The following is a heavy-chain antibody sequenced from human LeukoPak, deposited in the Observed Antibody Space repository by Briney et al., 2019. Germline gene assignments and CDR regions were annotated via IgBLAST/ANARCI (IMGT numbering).Heavy chain of an antibody. V-gene: IGHV1-18*01. CDR1: GYTFTSYG. D-gene: IGHD3-3*01. CDR2: ISGYNGNT. Sequence: ASVKVSCKASGYTFTSYGISWVRQAPGQGLEWMGWISGYNGNTNYAQNLQGRVTMTTDTSTRTAYMELRGLRSDDTAVYYCARDYGSTIFGATNWFDPWGQGTLVTVSS. J-gene: IGHJ5*02. CDR3: ARDYGSTIFGATNWFDP.